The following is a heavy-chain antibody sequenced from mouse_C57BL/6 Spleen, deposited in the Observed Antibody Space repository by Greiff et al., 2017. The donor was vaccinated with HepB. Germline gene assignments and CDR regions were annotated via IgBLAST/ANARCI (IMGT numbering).Heavy chain of an antibody. CDR2: INPSTGGT. V-gene: IGHV1-42*01. J-gene: IGHJ2*01. D-gene: IGHD2-2*01. Sequence: VQLQQSGPELVKPGASVKISCKASGYSFTGYYMNWVKQSPEKSLEWIGEINPSTGGTTYNQKFKAKATLTVDKSSSTAYMQLKSLTSEDSAVYYCARSGLRKGYFDYWGQGTTLTVAS. CDR3: ARSGLRKGYFDY. CDR1: GYSFTGYY.